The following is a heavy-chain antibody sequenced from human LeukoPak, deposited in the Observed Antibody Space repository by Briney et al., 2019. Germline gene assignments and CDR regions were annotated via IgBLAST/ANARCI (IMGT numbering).Heavy chain of an antibody. J-gene: IGHJ4*02. Sequence: GGSLRLSCAASGFTFSHYWMYWVRQVPGKGLEWVANIKPDGSYKHYVDSVKGRFTISRDNAENSLYLQMDSLRAEDTAVYYCARKSADIAAGDWGQGTLVTVSS. CDR2: IKPDGSYK. CDR1: GFTFSHYW. V-gene: IGHV3-7*01. D-gene: IGHD5-12*01. CDR3: ARKSADIAAGD.